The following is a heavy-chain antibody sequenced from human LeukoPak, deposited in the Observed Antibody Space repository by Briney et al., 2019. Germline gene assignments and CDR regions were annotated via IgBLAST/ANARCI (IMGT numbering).Heavy chain of an antibody. V-gene: IGHV3-73*01. CDR3: TTELPTNSGYNLAAFDY. CDR1: GLTFSGSA. J-gene: IGHJ4*02. Sequence: GGSLRLSCAASGLTFSGSAMHWVRQASGEGLEWVGRIRSKANNSLTAYAAAGKGRFTISRDDSKNTAYLQINSLKTEDTAVYYCTTELPTNSGYNLAAFDYWGQGRLVAVSS. D-gene: IGHD5-12*01. CDR2: IRSKANNSLT.